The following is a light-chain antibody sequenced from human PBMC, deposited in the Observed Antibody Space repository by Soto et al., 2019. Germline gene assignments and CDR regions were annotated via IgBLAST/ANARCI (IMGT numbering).Light chain of an antibody. CDR1: QGISNY. V-gene: IGKV1-27*01. CDR2: AES. Sequence: DIPMTQSPSSLSASVGGRVTITCRASQGISNYLAWYQQKPGKVPKLLIYAESTLQSGVPSRFSGSGSGTDFTLTISSLQPEDVATYYWQKYNSAPRSFGEGTNVEIK. J-gene: IGKJ1*01. CDR3: QKYNSAPRS.